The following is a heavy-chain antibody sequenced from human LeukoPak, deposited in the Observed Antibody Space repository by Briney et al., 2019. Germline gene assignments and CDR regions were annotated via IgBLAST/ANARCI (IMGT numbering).Heavy chain of an antibody. D-gene: IGHD3-10*01. J-gene: IGHJ5*02. CDR1: GGSFSGYY. CDR3: ARGIVLWFGELSSWFDP. Sequence: SETLSLTCAVYGGSFSGYYWSWIRQPPGKGLEWIGEINHSGSSNYNPSLKSRVTISVDTSKNQFSLKLSSVTAADTAVYYWARGIVLWFGELSSWFDPWGQGTLVTVSS. CDR2: INHSGSS. V-gene: IGHV4-34*01.